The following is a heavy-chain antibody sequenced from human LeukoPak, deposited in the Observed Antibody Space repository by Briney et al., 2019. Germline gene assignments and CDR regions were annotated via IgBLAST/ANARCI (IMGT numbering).Heavy chain of an antibody. V-gene: IGHV4-39*01. CDR3: ARHFPETGGDEQPFDY. Sequence: PSETLSLTCTVSGGSISSYYWAWIRQPPGKGLEWIGSICFSRSTFYNPSLKSRVAISIDTSKNHFSLKLASVTAADTAVFYCARHFPETGGDEQPFDYWGQGTLFTVSS. D-gene: IGHD6-13*01. CDR2: ICFSRST. J-gene: IGHJ4*02. CDR1: GGSISSYY.